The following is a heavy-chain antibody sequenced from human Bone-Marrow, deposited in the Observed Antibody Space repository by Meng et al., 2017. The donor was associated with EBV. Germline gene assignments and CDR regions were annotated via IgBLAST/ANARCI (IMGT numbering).Heavy chain of an antibody. D-gene: IGHD3-10*01. CDR2: FLPTLGAP. Sequence: QVQLGQPRAEVKKPGAPVTVSCKTSGGPFRNYAISWVRQAPGQGLEWLGGFLPTLGAPNYAQKFHGRVSITADESTSTHYMDLSSLRSEDTAMYYCASESGRGYTPDYWGQGTLVTVSS. CDR1: GGPFRNYA. CDR3: ASESGRGYTPDY. J-gene: IGHJ4*02. V-gene: IGHV1-69*01.